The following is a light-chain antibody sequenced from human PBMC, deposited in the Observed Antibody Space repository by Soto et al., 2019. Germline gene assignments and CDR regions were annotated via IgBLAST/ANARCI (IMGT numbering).Light chain of an antibody. CDR1: VSDIGGYDY. J-gene: IGLJ2*01. V-gene: IGLV2-14*03. CDR2: DVT. Sequence: QSALTQPASVSGSPGQSITISCTGSVSDIGGYDYVSWYQQRPGKVPTLIIYDVTLRPSGVSDRLSGSKSGSTASLNISGLQADDEADYYCSSFTNSDTVIFGGGTQLTVL. CDR3: SSFTNSDTVI.